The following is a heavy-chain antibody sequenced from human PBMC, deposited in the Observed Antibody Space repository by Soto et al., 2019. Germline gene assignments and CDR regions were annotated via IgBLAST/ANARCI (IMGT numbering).Heavy chain of an antibody. V-gene: IGHV4-59*12. Sequence: SETMSLTCTVSGGSISGYYWSWIRPHTGKGLEWIGEVYYSGTTNYNPSLKSRVTISVDKPNNQFSLKLTSMTGADTAVYYCATRPPQIVVTLLPFPSWGQGTPVTVSS. CDR3: ATRPPQIVVTLLPFPS. CDR2: VYYSGTT. J-gene: IGHJ5*02. D-gene: IGHD2-15*01. CDR1: GGSISGYY.